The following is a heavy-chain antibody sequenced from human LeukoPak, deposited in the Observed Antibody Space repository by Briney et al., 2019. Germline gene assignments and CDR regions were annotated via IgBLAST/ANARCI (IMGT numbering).Heavy chain of an antibody. CDR1: GYTFTSYG. V-gene: IGHV1-18*01. CDR2: ISAYNGNT. J-gene: IGHJ6*02. D-gene: IGHD5-12*01. CDR3: ARDVDIVATIPISYYYYGMDV. Sequence: GASVKVSCKASGYTFTSYGISWVRQAPGQGLEWMGWISAYNGNTNYAQKLQGRVTMTTDTSTSTAYMELRSLRSDDTAVYYCARDVDIVATIPISYYYYGMDVWGQGTTVTVSS.